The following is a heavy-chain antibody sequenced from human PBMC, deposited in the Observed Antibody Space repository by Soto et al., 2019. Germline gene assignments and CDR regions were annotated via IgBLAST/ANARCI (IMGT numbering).Heavy chain of an antibody. CDR2: IIPIFGTA. J-gene: IGHJ6*04. V-gene: IGHV1-69*01. D-gene: IGHD3-3*01. CDR3: AGQNWSGYYFNYYYGMDV. CDR1: GGTFSSYA. Sequence: QVQLVQSGAEVKKPGSSVKVSCKASGGTFSSYAISWVRQAPGQGLEWMGGIIPIFGTANYAQKFQGRVTLTADESTSTAYMELSSLRSEDTAVYSWAGQNWSGYYFNYYYGMDVWGEGTTLTVSS.